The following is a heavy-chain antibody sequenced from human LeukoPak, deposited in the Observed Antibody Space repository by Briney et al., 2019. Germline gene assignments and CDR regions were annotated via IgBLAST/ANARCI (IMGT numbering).Heavy chain of an antibody. CDR1: GFTFSSYA. J-gene: IGHJ3*02. D-gene: IGHD2-15*01. V-gene: IGHV3-48*04. CDR2: ISSSGSTI. Sequence: TGGSLRLSCAASGFTFSSYAMSWVRQAPGKGLEWVSYISSSGSTIYYADSVKGRFTISRDNAKNSLYLQMNSLRAEDTAVYYCARDPRLFHLGYCSGGSCYSGAFDIWGQGTMVTVSS. CDR3: ARDPRLFHLGYCSGGSCYSGAFDI.